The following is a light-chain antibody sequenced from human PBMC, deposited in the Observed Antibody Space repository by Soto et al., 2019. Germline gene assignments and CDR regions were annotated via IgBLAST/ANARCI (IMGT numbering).Light chain of an antibody. CDR2: LGD. Sequence: QSVLTQPPSASSTPGQTVTISCSGSTSNIGTFYVYWYQHLPGTAPKLLIYLGDQRASGVSDRFSGSKSGTSASLAINGLRSDDEADYYCCSYTSTYTLVFGGGTKLTVL. V-gene: IGLV1-47*02. CDR3: CSYTSTYTLV. CDR1: TSNIGTFY. J-gene: IGLJ3*02.